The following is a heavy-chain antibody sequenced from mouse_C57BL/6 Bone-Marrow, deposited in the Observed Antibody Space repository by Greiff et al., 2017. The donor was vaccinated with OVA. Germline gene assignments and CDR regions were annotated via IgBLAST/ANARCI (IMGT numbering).Heavy chain of an antibody. CDR2: ISSGGSYT. D-gene: IGHD2-3*01. Sequence: EVQLVESGGDLVKPGGSLKLSCAASGFTFSSYGMSWVRQTPDKRLEWVATISSGGSYTYYPDSVKGRFTISRDNAKNTLYLQMSSLKSEDTDMDYCARHVWLLAWFAYWGQGTLVTVSA. CDR1: GFTFSSYG. J-gene: IGHJ3*01. CDR3: ARHVWLLAWFAY. V-gene: IGHV5-6*01.